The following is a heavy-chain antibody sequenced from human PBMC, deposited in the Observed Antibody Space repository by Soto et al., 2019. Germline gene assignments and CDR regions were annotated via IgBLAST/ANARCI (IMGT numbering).Heavy chain of an antibody. CDR3: AKRLSPHSGSFTGPFDY. CDR1: GFTFSSYA. V-gene: IGHV3-23*01. J-gene: IGHJ4*02. D-gene: IGHD1-26*01. CDR2: ISGSGGST. Sequence: GGSLRLSCAASGFTFSSYAMSWVRQAPGKGLEWVSAISGSGGSTYYADYVKGRFTISRDNSKNKLYLQMNSLRAEDTAVYYCAKRLSPHSGSFTGPFDYWGQGTLVTVSS.